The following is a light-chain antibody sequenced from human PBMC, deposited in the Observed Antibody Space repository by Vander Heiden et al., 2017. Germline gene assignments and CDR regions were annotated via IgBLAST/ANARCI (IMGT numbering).Light chain of an antibody. CDR1: QSLLYSTNNKNY. V-gene: IGKV4-1*01. CDR2: WAS. J-gene: IGKJ2*03. CDR3: QQYYDTQYS. Sequence: IVMTQSPDSLAVSLGERATIDCKSSQSLLYSTNNKNYLAWYQQKPGQPPKLLVYWASTRESGVPDRFSGSGSGTHFTLTISSLQAEDVAVYYCQQYYDTQYSFGQGTKLEIK.